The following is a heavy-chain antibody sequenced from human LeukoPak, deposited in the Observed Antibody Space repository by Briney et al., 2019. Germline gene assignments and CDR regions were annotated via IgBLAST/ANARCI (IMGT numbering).Heavy chain of an antibody. CDR3: ARDYDILTDSMGY. Sequence: GASVKVSCKASGYTFTSYDINWVRQATGQGLEWMGWISAYNGNTNYAQKLQGRVTMTTDTSTSTAYMELRSLRSDDTAVYYCARDYDILTDSMGYWGQGTLVTVSS. CDR2: ISAYNGNT. CDR1: GYTFTSYD. J-gene: IGHJ4*02. D-gene: IGHD3-9*01. V-gene: IGHV1-18*01.